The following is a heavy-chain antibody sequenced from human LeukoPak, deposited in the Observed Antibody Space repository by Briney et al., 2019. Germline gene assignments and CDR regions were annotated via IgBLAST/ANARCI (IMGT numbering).Heavy chain of an antibody. CDR3: ARTQGDAFDI. CDR2: IYYSGST. CDR1: GYSISSSNW. J-gene: IGHJ3*02. V-gene: IGHV4-28*01. Sequence: SETLSLTCAVSGYSISSSNWWGWIRQPPGKGLVWIGYIYYSGSTYYNPSLKSRVTMSVDTSKNQFSLRLSSVTAVDTAVYYCARTQGDAFDIWGQGTMVTVSS.